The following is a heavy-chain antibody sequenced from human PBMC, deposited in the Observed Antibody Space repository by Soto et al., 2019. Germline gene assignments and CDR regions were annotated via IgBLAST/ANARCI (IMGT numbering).Heavy chain of an antibody. V-gene: IGHV4-59*01. D-gene: IGHD4-17*01. J-gene: IGHJ3*02. CDR2: IYFSGST. CDR1: GDSISRYY. Sequence: TSETLSLTCTVSGDSISRYYWNWIRQPPGKGLEWIGYIYFSGSTNYNPSLKGRVTVAVDTAKNQFSLKLSSVTAAFWAVYYWAGLYGLDAFDIWGQGTMVTVSS. CDR3: AGLYGLDAFDI.